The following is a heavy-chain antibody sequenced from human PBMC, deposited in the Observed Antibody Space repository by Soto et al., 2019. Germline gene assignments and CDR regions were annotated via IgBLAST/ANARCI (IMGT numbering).Heavy chain of an antibody. CDR3: ARVPRYYDILTGYYPQYYFDY. V-gene: IGHV1-18*04. J-gene: IGHJ4*02. CDR1: GYTFTSYG. D-gene: IGHD3-9*01. Sequence: ASVKVSCKASGYTFTSYGISWVRQAPGQGLEWMGWISAYNGNTNYAQKLQGRVTMTTDTSTSTAYMELRSLRSDDTAVYYCARVPRYYDILTGYYPQYYFDYWGQGALVTVSS. CDR2: ISAYNGNT.